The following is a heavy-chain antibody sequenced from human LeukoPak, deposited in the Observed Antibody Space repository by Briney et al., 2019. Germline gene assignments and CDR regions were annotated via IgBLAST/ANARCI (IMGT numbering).Heavy chain of an antibody. D-gene: IGHD6-13*01. Sequence: PGGSLGLSCAASGFTFSSYWMSWVRQAPGKGLECVANIKQDGSEKSYVDSVKGRFTISRDNAKSSLYLQMNSLRAEDTAVYYCARVLVTVLAPIAAAGTIADAFDIWGQGTMVTVSS. CDR1: GFTFSSYW. CDR2: IKQDGSEK. CDR3: ARVLVTVLAPIAAAGTIADAFDI. V-gene: IGHV3-7*01. J-gene: IGHJ3*02.